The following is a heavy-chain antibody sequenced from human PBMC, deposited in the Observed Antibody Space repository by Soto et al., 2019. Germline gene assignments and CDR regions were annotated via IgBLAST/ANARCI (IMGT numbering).Heavy chain of an antibody. CDR2: INNXKXSX. D-gene: IGHD4-17*01. CDR1: GSNFHNYW. V-gene: IGHV5-51*01. J-gene: IGHJ3*02. CDR3: ERALDYGGNSETFAI. Sequence: XXSLTISCKVSGSNFHNYWIAWVRQMPGKGQEWMGIINNXKXSXRXXXSXXXXXXISADEXLXTXXLKWSRVKASDTAMYQCERALDYGGNSETFAIWAQGTMVPSPQ.